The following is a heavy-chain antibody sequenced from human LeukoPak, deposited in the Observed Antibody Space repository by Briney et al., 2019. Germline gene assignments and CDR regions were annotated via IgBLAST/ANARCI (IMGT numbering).Heavy chain of an antibody. D-gene: IGHD5-18*01. J-gene: IGHJ2*01. CDR2: ISGSGGST. CDR1: GFTFSSYA. Sequence: AGGSLRLSCAASGFTFSSYAMSWVRQAPGEGLERVSAISGSGGSTYYADSVKGRFTISRDNSKNTLYLQMNSLRAEDTAVYYCAKEVDTAMVWDLWGRGTLVTVSS. CDR3: AKEVDTAMVWDL. V-gene: IGHV3-23*01.